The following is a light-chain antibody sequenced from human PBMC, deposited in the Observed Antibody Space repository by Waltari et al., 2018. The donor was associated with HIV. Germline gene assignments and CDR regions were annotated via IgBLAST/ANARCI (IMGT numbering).Light chain of an antibody. CDR1: SSDVGGYTY. CDR3: SSYVGSNNRVI. J-gene: IGLJ2*01. CDR2: EVN. Sequence: QSALTQPPSASGSPGQSVTISCTGPSSDVGGYTYVSWYQQHPGKAPKLMIYEVNKRPSGVPDRFSGSKSGNTASLTVSGLQADDEADFYCSSYVGSNNRVIFGGGTKLTVL. V-gene: IGLV2-8*01.